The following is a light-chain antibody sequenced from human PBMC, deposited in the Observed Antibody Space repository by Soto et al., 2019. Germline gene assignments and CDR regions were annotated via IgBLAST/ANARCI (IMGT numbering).Light chain of an antibody. CDR3: KQDGTSEII. V-gene: IGKV3-20*01. CDR2: DAS. J-gene: IGKJ5*01. Sequence: EIVLTQSPGTLSLSPGERATLSCRASQSVSSSYLAWYQQKPGQAPRLLIYDASNRATGIPARFXXXGSGIDSHXTITRVETEDFAVFCCKQDGTSEIIFGQGTRLESK. CDR1: QSVSSSY.